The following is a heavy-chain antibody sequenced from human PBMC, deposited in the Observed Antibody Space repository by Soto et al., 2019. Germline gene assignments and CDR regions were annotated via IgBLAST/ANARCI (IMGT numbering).Heavy chain of an antibody. Sequence: VGPLRLSCDASGFTFNIYGMHWVRQAPGQALEWVAALSYDGTNKYDGAPVKGRFTLSRDNAENTLYLQMSGLRVEDTAVYYCARDPYFDGNNPYSIHGHFAPWGKGPRVAAAS. V-gene: IGHV3-33*01. CDR3: ARDPYFDGNNPYSIHGHFAP. CDR2: LSYDGTNK. J-gene: IGHJ5*02. CDR1: GFTFNIYG. D-gene: IGHD3-9*01.